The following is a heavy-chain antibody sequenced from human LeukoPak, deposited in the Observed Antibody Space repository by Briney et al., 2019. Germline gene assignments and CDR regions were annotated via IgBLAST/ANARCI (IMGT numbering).Heavy chain of an antibody. J-gene: IGHJ6*03. CDR1: GGTFSSYA. V-gene: IGHV1-69*04. Sequence: ASVKVSCKASGGTFSSYAISWVRQTPGQGREWRGRIIPILGIANYAQKFQGRVTITADKSTSTAYMELSSLRSEDTAVYYCARVDRYYFYLDVWGKGTTVTVSS. D-gene: IGHD3-9*01. CDR2: IIPILGIA. CDR3: ARVDRYYFYLDV.